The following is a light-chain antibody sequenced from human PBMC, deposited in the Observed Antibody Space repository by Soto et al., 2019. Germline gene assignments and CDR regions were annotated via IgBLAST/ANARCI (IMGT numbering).Light chain of an antibody. V-gene: IGKV3-15*01. CDR2: GAS. Sequence: EIALTQSPATLSVSPGERATLSCRASQSVSTNLVWYQQKPCQAPRLLMFGASPRATNIPARFSGNGSGTEFTLTISSLQSEDFAVYYCQQYINWPPLTFGGGTKVEIK. J-gene: IGKJ4*01. CDR3: QQYINWPPLT. CDR1: QSVSTN.